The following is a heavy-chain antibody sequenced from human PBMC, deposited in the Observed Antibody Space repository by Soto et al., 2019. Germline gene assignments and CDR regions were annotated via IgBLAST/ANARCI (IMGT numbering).Heavy chain of an antibody. CDR2: ISSNGVGT. V-gene: IGHV3-64*01. Sequence: EVQLAESGGGLAQPGGSLRLSCAASGFTLSGYAMDWVRQAPGKGLEYVSGISSNGVGTYYANSVQGRFTISRDNSKNTVYLQMGSLRHEDMAVYYCARRARADFYYMDVLGKGTTVTVSS. CDR3: ARRARADFYYMDV. CDR1: GFTLSGYA. J-gene: IGHJ6*03. D-gene: IGHD6-6*01.